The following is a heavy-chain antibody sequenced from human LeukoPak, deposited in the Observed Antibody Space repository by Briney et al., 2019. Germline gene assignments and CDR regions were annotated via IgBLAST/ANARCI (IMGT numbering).Heavy chain of an antibody. CDR3: ARARSANYCSSTSCYLPKTYYFDF. J-gene: IGHJ4*02. D-gene: IGHD2-2*01. Sequence: SETLSLTCTVSGGSSSSYYWSWIRQPPGKGLEWIGYIYYSGSTNYNPSLKSRVTISVDTSKNQFSLRLSSVTAADTAVYYCARARSANYCSSTSCYLPKTYYFDFWGQGTLVTVSS. V-gene: IGHV4-59*01. CDR2: IYYSGST. CDR1: GGSSSSYY.